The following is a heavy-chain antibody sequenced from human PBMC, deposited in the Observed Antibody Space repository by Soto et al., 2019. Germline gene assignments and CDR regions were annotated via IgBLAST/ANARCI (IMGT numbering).Heavy chain of an antibody. CDR3: ASTPLLAMVRGVIPTLDY. CDR1: GGSFSGYY. CDR2: INHSGST. V-gene: IGHV4-34*01. Sequence: QVQLQQWGAGLLKPSETLSLTCAVYGGSFSGYYWSWIRQPPGKGLEWIGEINHSGSTNYNPSLKSRVTISVDXXKXQXXLKLSSVTAADTAVYYCASTPLLAMVRGVIPTLDYWGQGTLVTVSS. J-gene: IGHJ4*02. D-gene: IGHD3-10*01.